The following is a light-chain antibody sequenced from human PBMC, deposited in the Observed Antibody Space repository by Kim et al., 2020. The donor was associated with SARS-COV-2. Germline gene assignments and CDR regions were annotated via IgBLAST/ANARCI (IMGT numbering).Light chain of an antibody. CDR2: GAS. J-gene: IGKJ1*01. CDR1: QSVSSSY. CDR3: QQYGSSPRT. V-gene: IGKV3-20*01. Sequence: SPGERATRSCRASQSVSSSYLAWYQQKPGQAPRLLIYGASSRATGIPDRFRGSGSGTDFTLNISRLEPEDLAVYYCQQYGSSPRTFGQGTKVDIK.